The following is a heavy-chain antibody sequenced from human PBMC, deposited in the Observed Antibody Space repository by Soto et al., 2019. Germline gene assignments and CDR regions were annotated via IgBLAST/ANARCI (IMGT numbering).Heavy chain of an antibody. CDR1: GGSISSGGYY. CDR3: ARLNYDFWSGYWELGWFDP. Sequence: SETLSLTCTVSGGSISSGGYYWSWIRQHPGKGLEWIGYIYYSGSTYFNPSPKSRVTISVDTSKNQFSLKLSSVTAADTAVYYCARLNYDFWSGYWELGWFDPWGQGTLVTVSS. D-gene: IGHD3-3*01. J-gene: IGHJ5*02. CDR2: IYYSGST. V-gene: IGHV4-31*03.